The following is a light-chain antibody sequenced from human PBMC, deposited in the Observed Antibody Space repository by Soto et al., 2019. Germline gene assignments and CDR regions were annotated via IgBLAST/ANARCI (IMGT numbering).Light chain of an antibody. CDR2: GAS. J-gene: IGKJ1*01. Sequence: EIVLTQSPATLSLSPGERATLSCRASQSVRSYLAWYQQKPGQSPGLLLYGASNRASGIPDRFAGSGSGTDFTLTISRLEPEDFAVYYCQQYGSSGTFGQGTKVDIK. CDR3: QQYGSSGT. CDR1: QSVRSY. V-gene: IGKV3-20*01.